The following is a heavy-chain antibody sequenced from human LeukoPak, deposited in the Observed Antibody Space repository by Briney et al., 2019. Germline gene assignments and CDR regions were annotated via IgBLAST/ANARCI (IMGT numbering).Heavy chain of an antibody. CDR2: INHNGNVN. D-gene: IGHD3-16*01. Sequence: PGGSLRLSCVASGFTFSSYWMNWARQAPGKGLEWVASINHNGNVNYYVDSVKGRFTISRDNAKNSLYLQMSNLRAEDTAVYFCARGGGLDVWGQGVTVTVSS. CDR1: GFTFSSYW. V-gene: IGHV3-7*03. CDR3: ARGGGLDV. J-gene: IGHJ6*02.